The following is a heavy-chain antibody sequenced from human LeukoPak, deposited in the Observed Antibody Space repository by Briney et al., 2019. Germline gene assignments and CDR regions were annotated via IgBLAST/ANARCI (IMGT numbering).Heavy chain of an antibody. CDR3: ARVGYCSGGSCYSSDY. Sequence: ASVKVSCKVSGYTLTELSMHWVRQAPGKGPEWMGGFDPEDGETIYAQKFQGRVTMTEDTSTDTAYMELSSLRSEDTAVYYCARVGYCSGGSCYSSDYWGQGTLVTVSS. CDR2: FDPEDGET. J-gene: IGHJ4*02. V-gene: IGHV1-24*01. CDR1: GYTLTELS. D-gene: IGHD2-15*01.